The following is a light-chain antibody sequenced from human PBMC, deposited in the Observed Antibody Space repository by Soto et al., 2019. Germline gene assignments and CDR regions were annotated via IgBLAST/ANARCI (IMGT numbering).Light chain of an antibody. Sequence: DIQMTQSPSTLSASVGDRVTITCRASQRISNYLAWYQQKPGKAPRLLIYDAFSLERGVPSSFRGSGSGTEFTLTISSLQPGDFATYYRQQYNSFPLTFGPGTKVYIK. CDR2: DAF. V-gene: IGKV1-5*01. CDR3: QQYNSFPLT. CDR1: QRISNY. J-gene: IGKJ3*01.